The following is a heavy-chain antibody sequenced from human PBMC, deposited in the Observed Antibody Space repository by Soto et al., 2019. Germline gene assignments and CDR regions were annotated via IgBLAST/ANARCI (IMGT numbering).Heavy chain of an antibody. V-gene: IGHV4-38-2*01. CDR3: ARSLFRSSWFMGN. J-gene: IGHJ4*02. CDR2: IYHSGTT. Sequence: PSETLSLTCGVSGYSISSGYYWGWIRQPPGKGLKWIGSIYHSGTTYYNPSLKSRVTISKETSKNQFSLRLNSVTAADTAVYFCARSLFRSSWFMGNLGQGVQVTVSS. D-gene: IGHD6-13*01. CDR1: GYSISSGYY.